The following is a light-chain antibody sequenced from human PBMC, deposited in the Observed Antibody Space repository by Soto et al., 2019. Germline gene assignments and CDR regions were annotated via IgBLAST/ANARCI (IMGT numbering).Light chain of an antibody. CDR2: GNS. CDR1: SSNIGAGYD. V-gene: IGLV1-40*01. CDR3: QSYDSSLSGSYV. Sequence: QSVLTQPPSVSGAPGQRVTISCTGSSSNIGAGYDVYWYQQLPGTAPKLLIYGNSNRPSGVPDRFSGSKSGTSASLAITGLQAEDEADYYCQSYDSSLSGSYVFGTGTQLTAL. J-gene: IGLJ1*01.